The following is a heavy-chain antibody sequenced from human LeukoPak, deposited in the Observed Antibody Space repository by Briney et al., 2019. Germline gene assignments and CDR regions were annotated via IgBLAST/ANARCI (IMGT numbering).Heavy chain of an antibody. CDR3: ARVGGMRPAAAKVLRANWFDP. D-gene: IGHD6-13*01. V-gene: IGHV4-34*01. Sequence: TSETQSLTCAVYGGSFSGYYWSWIRQPPGKGLEWIGEITHSGSTNSNPSLKSRVTISADTSKNQFSLKLSSVTAADTAVYYCARVGGMRPAAAKVLRANWFDPWGQGTLVTVSS. CDR1: GGSFSGYY. J-gene: IGHJ5*02. CDR2: ITHSGST.